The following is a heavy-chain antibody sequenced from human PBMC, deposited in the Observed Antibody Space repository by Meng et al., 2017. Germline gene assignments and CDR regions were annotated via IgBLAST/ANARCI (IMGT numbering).Heavy chain of an antibody. CDR1: GYNFPDYY. D-gene: IGHD3-22*01. CDR2: IDPKNGDT. Sequence: QVQLVQSGAEVKKPGASVKVSCKPSGYNFPDYYIHWVRQAPGQGLEWMGRIDPKNGDTHYAQKFQGRVTMTGDTSISTAYMDLSGLRSDDTAVYYCARGSYYDSSGYYSANYWGQGTLVTVSS. V-gene: IGHV1-2*06. CDR3: ARGSYYDSSGYYSANY. J-gene: IGHJ4*02.